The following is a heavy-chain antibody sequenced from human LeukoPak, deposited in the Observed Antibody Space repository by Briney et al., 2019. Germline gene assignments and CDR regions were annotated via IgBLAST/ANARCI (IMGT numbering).Heavy chain of an antibody. Sequence: ASVTVSCKASGGTFSSYAINWVRQATGQGLEWMGWMNPNSGNTGYAQKFQGRVTMTRNTSISTAYMELSSLRSEDTAVYYCARVLLRRPPDYWGQGTLVTVSS. CDR2: MNPNSGNT. V-gene: IGHV1-8*02. CDR1: GGTFSSYA. J-gene: IGHJ4*02. CDR3: ARVLLRRPPDY. D-gene: IGHD3-3*01.